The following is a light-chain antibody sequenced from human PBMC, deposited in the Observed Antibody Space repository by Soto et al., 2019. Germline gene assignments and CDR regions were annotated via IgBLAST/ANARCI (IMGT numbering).Light chain of an antibody. CDR1: SGHSSYA. Sequence: QPVLTQSPSASASLGASVKLTCTLSSGHSSYAIAWHQQQPEKGPRYLMKLNSDGSHSKGDGISDRFSGSSSGAERYLIISSLQSEDEADYYCQTWGTGIHVFGTGTKSPS. V-gene: IGLV4-69*01. CDR2: LNSDGSH. CDR3: QTWGTGIHV. J-gene: IGLJ1*01.